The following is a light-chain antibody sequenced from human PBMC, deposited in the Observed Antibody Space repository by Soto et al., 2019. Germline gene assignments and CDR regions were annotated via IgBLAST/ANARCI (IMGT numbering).Light chain of an antibody. CDR1: QSVSSSY. J-gene: IGKJ2*01. CDR3: QQYGSWYT. CDR2: GAS. Sequence: EIVLTQSPGTLSLSPGERATLSCRASQSVSSSYLAWYQQKPGQAPRLLIYGASSRATGIPDRFSGSGSGTDCTLTISRLEPEDLAGYDCQQYGSWYTFGQGTKREIK. V-gene: IGKV3-20*01.